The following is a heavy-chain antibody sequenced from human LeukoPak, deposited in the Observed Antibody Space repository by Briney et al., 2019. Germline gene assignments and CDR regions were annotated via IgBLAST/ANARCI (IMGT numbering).Heavy chain of an antibody. CDR1: GFTFSSYW. Sequence: PGGSLRLSCAASGFTFSSYWMSWVRQAPGKGLEWVANIKQDGSEKYYVDSVKGRFTISRDNAKNSLYLQMNSLRAEDTAVYYCARDIAPSSGGGEEYYFDYWGQGTLVTVSS. CDR3: ARDIAPSSGGGEEYYFDY. V-gene: IGHV3-7*01. CDR2: IKQDGSEK. D-gene: IGHD2-15*01. J-gene: IGHJ4*02.